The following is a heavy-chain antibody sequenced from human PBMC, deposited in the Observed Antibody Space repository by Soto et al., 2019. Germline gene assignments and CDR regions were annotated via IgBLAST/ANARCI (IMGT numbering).Heavy chain of an antibody. V-gene: IGHV4-59*08. J-gene: IGHJ4*02. D-gene: IGHD4-4*01. CDR1: GGSVSSYC. CDR3: ARHSNRNYGLYYFDY. CDR2: IYYSGST. Sequence: SETLSLTCTVSGGSVSSYCWSWIRPSPGKGLEWIGYIYYSGSTKYKPSLKSRVTMSVDTSKNQFSLKLSSATAADTSVYYCARHSNRNYGLYYFDYWGLGALVTVSS.